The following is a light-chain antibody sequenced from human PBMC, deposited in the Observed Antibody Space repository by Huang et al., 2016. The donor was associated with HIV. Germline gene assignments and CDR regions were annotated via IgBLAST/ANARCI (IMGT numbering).Light chain of an antibody. J-gene: IGKJ5*01. Sequence: DIQMTQSPSSLSASVGDTVTITCRASQSISSSLNWYQQRPGKAPNLLIYAASTLQSGVPSRCSGSGSGTDFTLTISSLHPEDLATYYCQQTYSSLPTFGQGTRLE. V-gene: IGKV1-39*01. CDR2: AAS. CDR3: QQTYSSLPT. CDR1: QSISSS.